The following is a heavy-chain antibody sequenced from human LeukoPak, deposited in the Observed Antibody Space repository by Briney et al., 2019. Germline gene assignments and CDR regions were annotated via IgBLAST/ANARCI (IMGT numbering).Heavy chain of an antibody. J-gene: IGHJ4*02. CDR2: IYPRDGST. V-gene: IGHV1-46*01. Sequence: ASVKVSSKASGYTFTSNYIHWVRQAPGQGLEWMGMIYPRDGSTSYAQKFQGRVTVTRDTSTSTVHMELSGLRSEDTAVYYCARDQEGFDYWGQGTLVTASS. CDR3: ARDQEGFDY. CDR1: GYTFTSNY.